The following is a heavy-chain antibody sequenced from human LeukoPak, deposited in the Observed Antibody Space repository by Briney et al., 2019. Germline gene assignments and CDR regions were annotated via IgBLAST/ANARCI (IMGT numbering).Heavy chain of an antibody. Sequence: ASVKVSCKASGYTFTSYGISWVRQAPGQGPEWMGWISAYNGNTNYAQKLQGRVTMTTDTSTSTAYMELRSLRSDDTAVYYCARGGPYYYGSGSRFMDVWGKGTTVTVSS. CDR1: GYTFTSYG. D-gene: IGHD3-10*01. V-gene: IGHV1-18*01. J-gene: IGHJ6*04. CDR2: ISAYNGNT. CDR3: ARGGPYYYGSGSRFMDV.